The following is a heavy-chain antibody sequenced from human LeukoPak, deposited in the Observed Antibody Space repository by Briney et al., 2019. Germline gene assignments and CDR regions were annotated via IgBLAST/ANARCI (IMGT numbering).Heavy chain of an antibody. D-gene: IGHD3-9*01. CDR1: GFTLSSHG. CDR3: AKEGVGILTGYSWLQYFDY. CDR2: IRYDGSNK. V-gene: IGHV3-30*02. Sequence: GGSLRLSCAASGFTLSSHGMHWVRQAPGKGLAWVTFIRYDGSNKYYADSVKGRFTISRDNSKNTLYLQMNSLRPEDTAVYYCAKEGVGILTGYSWLQYFDYWGQGTLVTVSS. J-gene: IGHJ4*02.